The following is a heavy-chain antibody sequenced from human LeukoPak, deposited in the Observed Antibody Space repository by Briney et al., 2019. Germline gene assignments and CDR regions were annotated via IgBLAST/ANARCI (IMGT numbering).Heavy chain of an antibody. Sequence: SETLSLTCNVSGYSISSGYYWAWIRQAPGKGLEWIGSIYHSGYTHYNPSLKGRVTISVDTSKNDFSLKLSSVAAADTTIYYCARDMNPTHYFDYWGQGTLVTVSS. V-gene: IGHV4-38-2*02. D-gene: IGHD3-16*01. CDR2: IYHSGYT. CDR3: ARDMNPTHYFDY. CDR1: GYSISSGYY. J-gene: IGHJ4*02.